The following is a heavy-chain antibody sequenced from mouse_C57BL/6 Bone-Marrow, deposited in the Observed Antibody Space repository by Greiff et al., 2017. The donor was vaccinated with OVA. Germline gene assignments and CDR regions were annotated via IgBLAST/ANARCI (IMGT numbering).Heavy chain of an antibody. D-gene: IGHD2-2*01. CDR2: ISDGGSYT. Sequence: EVKLMESGGGLVKPGGSLKLSCAASGFTFSSYAMSWVRQTPEKRLEWVATISDGGSYTYYPDNVKGRFTISRDNAKNNLYLQMSHLKSEDTAIYYCALLWFSFDYWGQGTTLTVSS. J-gene: IGHJ2*01. V-gene: IGHV5-4*03. CDR1: GFTFSSYA. CDR3: ALLWFSFDY.